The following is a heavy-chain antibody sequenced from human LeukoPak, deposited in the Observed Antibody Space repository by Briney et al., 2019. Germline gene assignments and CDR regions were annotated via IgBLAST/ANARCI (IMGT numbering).Heavy chain of an antibody. D-gene: IGHD1-1*01. Sequence: GGSLRLSCAASGFTFSSYAMSWVRQAPGKELEWVSAISGSGGSTYYADSVKGRFTISRDNSKNTLYLQMNSLRAEDTAVYYCAKEMTTPPSYYYYYGMDVWGQGTTVTVSS. V-gene: IGHV3-23*01. J-gene: IGHJ6*02. CDR3: AKEMTTPPSYYYYYGMDV. CDR2: ISGSGGST. CDR1: GFTFSSYA.